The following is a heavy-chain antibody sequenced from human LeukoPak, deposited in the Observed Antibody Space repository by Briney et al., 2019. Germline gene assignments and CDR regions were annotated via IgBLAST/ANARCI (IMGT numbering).Heavy chain of an antibody. CDR1: GFTFSSHS. V-gene: IGHV3-64D*06. CDR3: VRGGCTSSGYWFDP. CDR2: ISSNGGST. J-gene: IGHJ5*02. Sequence: PGGSLRLSCSASGFTFSSHSVHWVRQAPGKGLEFVSAISSNGGSTYYADSVKGRFTISRDNSKNTLYLQMSSLRAEDTAVYYCVRGGCTSSGYWFDPWGQGTLVTVSS. D-gene: IGHD6-13*01.